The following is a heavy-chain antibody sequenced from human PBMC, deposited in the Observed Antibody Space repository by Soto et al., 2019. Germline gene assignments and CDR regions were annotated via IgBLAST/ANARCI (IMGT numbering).Heavy chain of an antibody. Sequence: GASVKVSCKASGYTFTSYDINWVRQATGQGLEWMGWMNPNSGNTGYAQKFQGRVTMTRNTSISTANKELSSLRSEDTAVYYCASLYSSGWYLDYWAREPWSPSPQ. CDR2: MNPNSGNT. J-gene: IGHJ4*02. V-gene: IGHV1-8*01. D-gene: IGHD6-19*01. CDR1: GYTFTSYD. CDR3: ASLYSSGWYLDY.